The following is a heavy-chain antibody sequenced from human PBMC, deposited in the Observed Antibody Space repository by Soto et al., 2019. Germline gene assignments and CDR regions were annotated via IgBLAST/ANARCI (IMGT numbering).Heavy chain of an antibody. J-gene: IGHJ6*03. Sequence: EVQLVESGGGLVKPGGSLRLSCVVSGFTFSSYSMNWVRQAPGKGLEWVSSISSGSNYTYYADSVKGRFTISRDNAKNSVYLQMNSLRAEATALYYCARDFKDSQYYYYCMDVWGKGTTVTVSS. CDR2: ISSGSNYT. D-gene: IGHD2-15*01. CDR1: GFTFSSYS. CDR3: ARDFKDSQYYYYCMDV. V-gene: IGHV3-21*06.